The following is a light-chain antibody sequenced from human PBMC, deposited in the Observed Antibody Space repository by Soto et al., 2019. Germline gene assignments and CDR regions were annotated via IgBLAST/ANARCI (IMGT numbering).Light chain of an antibody. Sequence: DIQMTQSPSILSASVGDRVMITCRASQRLSTWLAWYQQKPGKAPKLLIFDASSFESGVPSRFSGSGSGTDFTLTISSLEPEDFAVYYCQQRSNWPITFGQGTRLEIK. V-gene: IGKV1-5*01. J-gene: IGKJ5*01. CDR3: QQRSNWPIT. CDR1: QRLSTW. CDR2: DAS.